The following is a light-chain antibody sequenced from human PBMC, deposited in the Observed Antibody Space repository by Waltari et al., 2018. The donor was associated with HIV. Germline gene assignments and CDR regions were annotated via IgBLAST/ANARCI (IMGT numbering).Light chain of an antibody. CDR3: STHTTNDTLE. Sequence: QSALPQPASVSGSPGQSVTISSPGTSSHFGLYNFVSWYQQYPGNVPKVIIYDVTSRPSGVPHRFSGSRSGNTASLTISGLQVDDEAVYYCSTHTTNDTLEFGGGTKLTVL. J-gene: IGLJ2*01. CDR1: SSHFGLYNF. CDR2: DVT. V-gene: IGLV2-14*03.